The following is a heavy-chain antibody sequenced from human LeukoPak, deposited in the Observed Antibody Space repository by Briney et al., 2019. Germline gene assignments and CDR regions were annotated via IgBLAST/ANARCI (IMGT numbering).Heavy chain of an antibody. V-gene: IGHV3-11*01. D-gene: IGHD3-22*01. CDR2: ISSSGSTI. CDR1: GFTFSDYY. J-gene: IGHJ6*02. Sequence: GGSLRLSCAASGFTFSDYYMSWIRQAPGKGLEWVSYISSSGSTIYYADSVKGRFTISRDNAKNSLYLQMNSLRAEDTAVYYCARNGLYDSNGYYTYYYGMDVWGQGTTVTVSS. CDR3: ARNGLYDSNGYYTYYYGMDV.